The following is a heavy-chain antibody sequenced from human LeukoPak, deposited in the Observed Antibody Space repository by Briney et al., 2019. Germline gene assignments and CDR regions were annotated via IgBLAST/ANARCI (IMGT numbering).Heavy chain of an antibody. Sequence: PSETLSLTCTVSGGSISSYYWSWIRQPPGKGLEWIGHIYYSGSTNCNPSLKSRVTISVDTSKNQFSLKLSSVTAADTAVYYCASWAYSSSWSNWFDPWGQGTLVTVSS. V-gene: IGHV4-59*01. J-gene: IGHJ5*02. CDR3: ASWAYSSSWSNWFDP. CDR2: IYYSGST. CDR1: GGSISSYY. D-gene: IGHD6-13*01.